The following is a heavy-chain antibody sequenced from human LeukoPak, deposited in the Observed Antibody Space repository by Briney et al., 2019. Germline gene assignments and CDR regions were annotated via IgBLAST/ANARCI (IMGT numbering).Heavy chain of an antibody. CDR2: VYHTGST. CDR1: GYSISSDCY. D-gene: IGHD2-15*01. Sequence: TSETLSLTCNVSGYSISSDCYWGWIRQPPGKGLECIGSVYHTGSTYHNPSLKSRVTISTDTSKNQFSLKLSSVTAADTAVYYCARVRYCSGGSCYSELDYWGQGTLVTVSS. V-gene: IGHV4-38-2*02. CDR3: ARVRYCSGGSCYSELDY. J-gene: IGHJ4*02.